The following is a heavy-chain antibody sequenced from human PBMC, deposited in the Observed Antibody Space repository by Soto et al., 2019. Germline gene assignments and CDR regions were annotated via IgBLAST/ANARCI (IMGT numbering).Heavy chain of an antibody. CDR2: IYYSGST. J-gene: IGHJ4*02. CDR3: ARWAPGSGSYHLDY. Sequence: PSETLSLTCTVSGGSISSGGYYWSWIRQHPGKGLEWIGYIYYSGSTYYNPSLKSRVTISVDTSKNQFSLKLSSVTAADTAVYYCARWAPGSGSYHLDYWGQGTLVTSPQ. D-gene: IGHD3-10*01. V-gene: IGHV4-31*03. CDR1: GGSISSGGYY.